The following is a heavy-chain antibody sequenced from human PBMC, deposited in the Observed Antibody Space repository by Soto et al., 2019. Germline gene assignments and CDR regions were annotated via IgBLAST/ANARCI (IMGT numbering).Heavy chain of an antibody. CDR2: TIPVFNTA. CDR1: GGTLSDHG. CDR3: ARGVYGSGTYYTGPSAFDI. V-gene: IGHV1-69*06. Sequence: QVQLEQSGAEVKKPGSSVKVSCKASGGTLSDHGVAWLRQAPGQGLEWMGGTIPVFNTAKYAQKFQGRVTVTADKFTNIAYMELSSLSSEDTAFYFCARGVYGSGTYYTGPSAFDIWGQGTMVIVSS. D-gene: IGHD3-10*01. J-gene: IGHJ3*02.